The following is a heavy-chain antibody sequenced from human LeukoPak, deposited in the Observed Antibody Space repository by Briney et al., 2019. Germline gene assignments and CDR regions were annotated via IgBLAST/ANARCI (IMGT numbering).Heavy chain of an antibody. CDR1: GFAFGDYP. J-gene: IGHJ3*02. D-gene: IGHD3-10*01. CDR2: IRSKAYGGTT. CDR3: TLPITMVRGVAI. V-gene: IGHV3-49*03. Sequence: GGSLRLSCTASGFAFGDYPMSWFRQAPGKGLEWVGFIRSKAYGGTTEYAASVKGRFTISRDDSKSIAYLQMNSLKTEDTAVYYCTLPITMVRGVAIWGQGTMVTVSS.